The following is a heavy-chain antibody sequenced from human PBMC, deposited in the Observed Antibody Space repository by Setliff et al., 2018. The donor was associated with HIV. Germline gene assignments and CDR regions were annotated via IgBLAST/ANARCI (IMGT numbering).Heavy chain of an antibody. D-gene: IGHD2-2*01. J-gene: IGHJ6*02. CDR2: TYTSGST. CDR3: ARDRIVVVPAAISYYSYGMDV. V-gene: IGHV4-61*02. Sequence: PSETLSLTCTVSGGSISSGSYYWSWIRQPAGKGLEWIGRTYTSGSTNYNPSLKSRVTISVDTSKNQFSLKLSSVTAADTAVYYCARDRIVVVPAAISYYSYGMDVWGQGTTVTVSS. CDR1: GGSISSGSYY.